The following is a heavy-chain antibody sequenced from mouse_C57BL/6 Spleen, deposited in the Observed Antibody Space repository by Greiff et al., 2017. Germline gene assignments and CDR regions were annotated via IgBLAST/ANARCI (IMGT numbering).Heavy chain of an antibody. J-gene: IGHJ3*01. V-gene: IGHV1-50*01. Sequence: QVQLQQPGAELVKPGASVKLSCKASGYTFTSYWMQWVKQRPGQGLEWIGEIDPSDSYTNYNQKFKGKATLTVDTASRTAYMQLSSLTSEDSAVYYCATTVVGAYWGQGTLVTVSA. D-gene: IGHD1-1*01. CDR3: ATTVVGAY. CDR2: IDPSDSYT. CDR1: GYTFTSYW.